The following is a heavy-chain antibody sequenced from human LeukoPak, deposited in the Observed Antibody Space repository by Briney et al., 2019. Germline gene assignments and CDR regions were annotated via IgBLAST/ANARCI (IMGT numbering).Heavy chain of an antibody. CDR2: ISSSSSTI. CDR3: VRDSSFAN. Sequence: PGGSLRLSWPAAGFTFSSYSISCVRQAPGKGLEWVSYISSSSSTIYYADSVKGRFTISRDNAKDSLYLQMNSLRDEDTAVYYCVRDSSFANWGQGTLVTVSS. CDR1: GFTFSSYS. V-gene: IGHV3-48*02. J-gene: IGHJ4*02.